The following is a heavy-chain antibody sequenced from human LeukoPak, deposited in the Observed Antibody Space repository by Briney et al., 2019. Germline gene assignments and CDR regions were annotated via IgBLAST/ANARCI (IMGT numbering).Heavy chain of an antibody. J-gene: IGHJ3*02. CDR2: ISGSGGST. CDR1: GFTFSSYA. Sequence: PGGSLRLSCAASGFTFSSYAMSWVRQAPGKGLEWVSAISGSGGSTCYADSVKGRFTISRDNSKNTLYLQMNSLRAEDTAVYYCAKDQNNVGAAFDIWGQGTMVTVSS. V-gene: IGHV3-23*01. D-gene: IGHD3-10*01. CDR3: AKDQNNVGAAFDI.